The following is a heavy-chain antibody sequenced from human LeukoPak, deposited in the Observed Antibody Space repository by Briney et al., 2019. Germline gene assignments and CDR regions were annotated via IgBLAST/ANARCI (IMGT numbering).Heavy chain of an antibody. CDR1: GFTDSSRY. J-gene: IGHJ4*02. CDR2: IYTDGST. V-gene: IGHV3-66*01. D-gene: IGHD3-10*01. Sequence: TGGSLRLSCAGSGFTDSSRYISWVRQAPGKGLEWVSFIYTDGSTYYAESVKGRFTISRDISKNTAYLQMNSLRAEDTALYFCAVYYYGSFPPTNFDYWGQGTLVTVSS. CDR3: AVYYYGSFPPTNFDY.